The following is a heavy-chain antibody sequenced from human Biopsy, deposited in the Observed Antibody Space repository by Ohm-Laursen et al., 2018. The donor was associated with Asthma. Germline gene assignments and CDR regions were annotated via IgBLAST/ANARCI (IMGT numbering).Heavy chain of an antibody. V-gene: IGHV4-39*01. CDR3: VRGSSSWHHGPFHYYYGLDV. D-gene: IGHD6-13*01. J-gene: IGHJ6*02. CDR2: IYYSGTT. CDR1: SGSGGYMRSGNYY. Sequence: SETLSLTWSLSSGSGGYMRSGNYYWGWIRQPPGKGLEWIGGIYYSGTTYYNPSLESRVTVSADTSKNQFSLKPTSGTAADTAVYYCVRGSSSWHHGPFHYYYGLDVWGQGTTATVSS.